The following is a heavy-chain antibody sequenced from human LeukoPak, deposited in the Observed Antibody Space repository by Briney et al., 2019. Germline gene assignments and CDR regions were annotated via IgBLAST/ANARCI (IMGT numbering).Heavy chain of an antibody. CDR2: IRGSGDRT. CDR3: ATSGYSSSWYWDY. CDR1: GFTFSSYA. V-gene: IGHV3-23*01. Sequence: GGSLRLSCAASGFTFSSYAMSWVRQAPGKGLEWVSAIRGSGDRTHYADSVKGRLTISRDNSKNTLSLQMNSLRAEDTAVYYCATSGYSSSWYWDYWGQGILVTVSS. J-gene: IGHJ4*02. D-gene: IGHD6-13*01.